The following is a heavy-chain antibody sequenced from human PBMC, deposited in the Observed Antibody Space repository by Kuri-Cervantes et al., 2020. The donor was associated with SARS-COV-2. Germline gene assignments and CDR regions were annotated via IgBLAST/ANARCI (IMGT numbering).Heavy chain of an antibody. J-gene: IGHJ6*02. D-gene: IGHD2-2*01. CDR3: ARDVVPAATLPTLGLYYYYGMDV. CDR1: GYTFTTFG. Sequence: ASVKVSCKASGYTFTTFGITWVRQAPGQGLEWMGWISGYNRNPNYAQKLQGRVTMTTDTSTSTAYMELRSLRSDDTAVYYCARDVVPAATLPTLGLYYYYGMDVWGQGTTVTVSS. V-gene: IGHV1-18*01. CDR2: ISGYNRNP.